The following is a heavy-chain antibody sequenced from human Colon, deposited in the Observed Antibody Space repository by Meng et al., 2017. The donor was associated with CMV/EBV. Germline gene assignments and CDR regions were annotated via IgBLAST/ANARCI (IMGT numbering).Heavy chain of an antibody. D-gene: IGHD5-24*01. J-gene: IGHJ4*02. Sequence: GESLKISCAASEFTFRNYAMSWARQAPGKGLEWVSTISGSGERTHYAGSVKGRFTISRDNSKSTLYLQMNRLTAEDTAVYYCDGSDFWGQGTLVTVSS. V-gene: IGHV3-23*01. CDR2: ISGSGERT. CDR3: DGSDF. CDR1: EFTFRNYA.